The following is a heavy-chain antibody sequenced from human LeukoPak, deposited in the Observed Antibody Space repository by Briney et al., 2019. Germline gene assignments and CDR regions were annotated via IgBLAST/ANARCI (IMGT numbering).Heavy chain of an antibody. CDR1: GGSISNYY. Sequence: PSETLSLTCTVSGGSISNYYWSWIRQPPGKGLEWIGYVYYSGSTNYNPSLKSRVTISVDTSENQFSLKLNSVTAADTAVYYCARGFSGYYSFDYWGQRTLVTVSS. V-gene: IGHV4-59*01. D-gene: IGHD3-22*01. J-gene: IGHJ4*02. CDR3: ARGFSGYYSFDY. CDR2: VYYSGST.